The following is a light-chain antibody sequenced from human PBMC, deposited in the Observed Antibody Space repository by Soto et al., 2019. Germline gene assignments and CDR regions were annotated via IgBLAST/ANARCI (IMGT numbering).Light chain of an antibody. CDR3: MQALQTLWT. Sequence: DIVMTQSPLSLPVTPGEPASISCRSSQSLLHSNGYNYLDWYLQKPGQSPQLLIYLGSNRASGVPERFSGSGSGTDFTLKISRVEAEDVRVYYCMQALQTLWTFGQGTKVEIK. CDR1: QSLLHSNGYNY. CDR2: LGS. J-gene: IGKJ1*01. V-gene: IGKV2-28*01.